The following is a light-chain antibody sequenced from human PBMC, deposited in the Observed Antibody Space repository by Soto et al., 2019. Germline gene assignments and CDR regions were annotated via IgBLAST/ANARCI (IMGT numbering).Light chain of an antibody. V-gene: IGKV1-5*03. J-gene: IGKJ2*02. Sequence: DIQMTQSPSALSASVGDRVSITCRASQNIATSLAWYQQSAGKAPRLLIYRASSVATGVPSRFXGSASVTDFTLTISSLQHDDFATYYCQQYFAYSPCTFGPGTKLEI. CDR1: QNIATS. CDR3: QQYFAYSPCT. CDR2: RAS.